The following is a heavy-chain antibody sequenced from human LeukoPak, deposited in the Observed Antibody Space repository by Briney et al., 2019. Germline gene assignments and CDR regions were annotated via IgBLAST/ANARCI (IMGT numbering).Heavy chain of an antibody. CDR3: ARVTYTVAARYYYYMDV. CDR2: IYYSGSS. V-gene: IGHV4-59*01. D-gene: IGHD6-6*01. J-gene: IGHJ6*03. CDR1: GGSISSYY. Sequence: SETLSLTCSVSGGSISSYYWSWIRQPPGKGLEWIAYIYYSGSSNYIPSLKSRVTISVDTSKNQFSLKLSSVTAADTAVYYCARVTYTVAARYYYYMDVWGKGTRVTVSS.